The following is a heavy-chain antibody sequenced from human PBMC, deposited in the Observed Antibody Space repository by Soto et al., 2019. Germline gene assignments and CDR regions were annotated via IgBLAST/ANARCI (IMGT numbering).Heavy chain of an antibody. Sequence: PSETLSLTCTVSGGSISTDIYYWTWIRQPPGKGLEWIGYISYTGSTSYSPSLKSRASISVDTSKNQFSLRLTSLSAADTAVYYCARDLWFGESFGYYYGMDVWGRGTTVTVSS. CDR2: ISYTGST. D-gene: IGHD3-10*01. CDR3: ARDLWFGESFGYYYGMDV. V-gene: IGHV4-30-4*01. CDR1: GGSISTDIYY. J-gene: IGHJ6*02.